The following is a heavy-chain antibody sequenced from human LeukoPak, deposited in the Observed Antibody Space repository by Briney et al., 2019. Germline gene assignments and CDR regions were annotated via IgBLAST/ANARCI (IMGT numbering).Heavy chain of an antibody. D-gene: IGHD4-23*01. CDR2: ISGSGDST. V-gene: IGHV3-23*01. Sequence: PGGSLRLSCAASGFTFSSYWMSWVRQAPGKGLEWVSGISGSGDSTYYADSVKGRFTISRDNSKNSLYLQMNSLRAEDTAVYYCAREIYGGSFDYWGQGTLVTVSS. CDR1: GFTFSSYW. J-gene: IGHJ4*02. CDR3: AREIYGGSFDY.